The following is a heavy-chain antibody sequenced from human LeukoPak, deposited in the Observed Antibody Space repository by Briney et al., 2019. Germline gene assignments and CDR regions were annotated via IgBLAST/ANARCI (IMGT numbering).Heavy chain of an antibody. D-gene: IGHD3-22*01. Sequence: PGGSLRLSCAASGFTFSSYWMSWVRQAPGKGLEWVANIKQDGSEKYYVDSVKGRFTISRDNANISLYLQMNSLRAEDTAVYYCARGLGYYYDSSGYYYPFDYWGQGTLVTVSS. V-gene: IGHV3-7*01. CDR3: ARGLGYYYDSSGYYYPFDY. CDR1: GFTFSSYW. J-gene: IGHJ4*02. CDR2: IKQDGSEK.